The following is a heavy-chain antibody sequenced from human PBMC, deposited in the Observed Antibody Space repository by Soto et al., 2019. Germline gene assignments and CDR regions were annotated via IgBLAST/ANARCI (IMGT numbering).Heavy chain of an antibody. V-gene: IGHV1-69*02. CDR2: IIPILGIA. Sequence: QVQLVQSGAEVKKPGSSVKVSCKASGGTFSSYTISWVRQAPGQGREWMGRIIPILGIANYAQKFQGRVTITADKSTSTAYMELSSLRSEDTAVYYCAVYGDYVYFQHWGQGTLVTVSS. D-gene: IGHD4-17*01. CDR1: GGTFSSYT. J-gene: IGHJ1*01. CDR3: AVYGDYVYFQH.